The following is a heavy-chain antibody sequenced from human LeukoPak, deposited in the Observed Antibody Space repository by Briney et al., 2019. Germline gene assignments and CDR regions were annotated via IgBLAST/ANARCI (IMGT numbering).Heavy chain of an antibody. CDR2: INHSGST. Sequence: PSETLSLTCAVYGGSFSGYYWSWIRQPPGKGLEWIGEINHSGSTNYNPSLKSRVTISVDTSKNQFSLKLSSVTAADTAVYYCARLPEGYYYDSSGQGYFDYWGQGTLVTVSS. CDR1: GGSFSGYY. CDR3: ARLPEGYYYDSSGQGYFDY. D-gene: IGHD3-22*01. J-gene: IGHJ4*02. V-gene: IGHV4-34*01.